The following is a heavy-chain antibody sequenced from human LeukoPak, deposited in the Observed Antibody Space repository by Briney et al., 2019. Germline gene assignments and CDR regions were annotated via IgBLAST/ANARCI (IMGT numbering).Heavy chain of an antibody. CDR1: GASIRSYC. D-gene: IGHD5-12*01. Sequence: SETLSLTCSVSGASIRSYCWSWIRQSPGKGLEWIGYVYDNDTSNFNPSLESRVTILVDRSKSQFSLKLRSVTAADTAVYYCARGLVLATDDAFDIWGPGTMVTVSS. CDR3: ARGLVLATDDAFDI. CDR2: VYDNDTS. J-gene: IGHJ3*02. V-gene: IGHV4-59*01.